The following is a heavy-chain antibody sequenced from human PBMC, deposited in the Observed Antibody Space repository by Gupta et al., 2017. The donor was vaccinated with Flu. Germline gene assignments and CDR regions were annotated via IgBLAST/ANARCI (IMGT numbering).Heavy chain of an antibody. CDR2: IRGYGEST. D-gene: IGHD3-22*01. J-gene: IGHJ5*02. Sequence: EVQLLESGGTLTQTGGSLRLSCVASGFPFRGQGMNWLRQSPGKGLEWVAVIRGYGESTYYKQSVRGRFTISRYNSRSTLFLQMDSLRADDTAVYYCAKGDAGVSMIVVSCFDPWGQGTLVTVSS. CDR1: GFPFRGQG. V-gene: IGHV3-23*01. CDR3: AKGDAGVSMIVVSCFDP.